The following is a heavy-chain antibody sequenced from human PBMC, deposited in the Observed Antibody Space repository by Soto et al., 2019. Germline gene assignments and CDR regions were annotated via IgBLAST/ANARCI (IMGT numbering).Heavy chain of an antibody. J-gene: IGHJ4*02. CDR3: ARDCGSGGSCSDY. V-gene: IGHV3-21*01. Sequence: PGGSLRLSCAASGFPFSSYSMNWVRQAPGKGLEWVSSISSSSSYIYYADSVKGRFTISRDNAKNSLYLQMNSLRAEDTAVYYCARDCGSGGSCSDYWGQGTLVTVSS. CDR2: ISSSSSYI. D-gene: IGHD2-15*01. CDR1: GFPFSSYS.